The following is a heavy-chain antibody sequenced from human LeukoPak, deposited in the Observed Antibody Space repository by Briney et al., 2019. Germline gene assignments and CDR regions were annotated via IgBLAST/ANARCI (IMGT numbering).Heavy chain of an antibody. CDR1: GGSFSGYY. J-gene: IGHJ5*02. D-gene: IGHD6-13*01. Sequence: PSETLSLTCAVYGGSFSGYYWSWIRQPPGKGLEWIGYIYYSGSTNYNPSLKSRVTISVDTSKNQFSLKLSSVTAADTAVYYCARHGYSSSRGGWFDPWGQGTLVTVSS. CDR3: ARHGYSSSRGGWFDP. V-gene: IGHV4-59*01. CDR2: IYYSGST.